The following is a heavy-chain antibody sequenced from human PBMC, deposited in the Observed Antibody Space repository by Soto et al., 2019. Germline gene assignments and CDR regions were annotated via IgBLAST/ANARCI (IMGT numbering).Heavy chain of an antibody. D-gene: IGHD3-22*01. Sequence: PGGSLRLSCAASGFTFSSYWMSWVRQAPGKGLEWVANIKEDGSDKYYVDSVKGRFTISRDNAKNSLYLQMNSLRAEDTAVYYCARVVAARTSYDSTGDWGQGTLVTVSS. CDR1: GFTFSSYW. V-gene: IGHV3-7*01. CDR2: IKEDGSDK. J-gene: IGHJ4*02. CDR3: ARVVAARTSYDSTGD.